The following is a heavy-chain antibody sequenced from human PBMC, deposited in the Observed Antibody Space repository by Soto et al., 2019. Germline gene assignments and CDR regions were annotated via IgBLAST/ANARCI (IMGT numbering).Heavy chain of an antibody. Sequence: GESLKISCKSYGFSFTSYWIAWVRQLPGQGLEWMGIVWPADSEATYSPSFQGQVTMSVDRSINTAYLQWSSLKASDTAIYYCARRLGYGYKSTSMAMDVWGQGTTVTVSS. J-gene: IGHJ6*02. CDR1: GFSFTSYW. D-gene: IGHD5-12*01. CDR3: ARRLGYGYKSTSMAMDV. V-gene: IGHV5-51*01. CDR2: VWPADSEA.